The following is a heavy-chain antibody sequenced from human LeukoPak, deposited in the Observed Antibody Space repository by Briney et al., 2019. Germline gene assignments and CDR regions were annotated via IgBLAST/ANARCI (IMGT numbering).Heavy chain of an antibody. CDR3: ARSTDTAMVTWVY. Sequence: SETLSLTCTVSGGSISSYYWSWIRQPPGKGLEWIGYIYYSGSTNYNPSLKSRVTISVDTSKNQFSLKLSSVTAADTAVYYCARSTDTAMVTWVYWGQGTLVTVSS. CDR1: GGSISSYY. CDR2: IYYSGST. D-gene: IGHD5-18*01. J-gene: IGHJ4*02. V-gene: IGHV4-59*01.